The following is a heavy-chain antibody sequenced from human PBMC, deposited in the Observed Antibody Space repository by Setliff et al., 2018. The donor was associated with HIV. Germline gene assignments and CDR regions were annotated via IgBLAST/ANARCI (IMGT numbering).Heavy chain of an antibody. CDR2: IYSTGGT. V-gene: IGHV4-61*09. CDR1: GGSIRSGSYY. J-gene: IGHJ2*01. Sequence: SETLSLTCSVSGGSIRSGSYYWSWIRQPDGKGLEWIGHIYSTGGTRYNPSLESRITILVDTSRNQFSLNLSSVTAADTAVYYCARAAYSGTYVWEPATDLWGRGTLVPVSS. D-gene: IGHD1-26*01. CDR3: ARAAYSGTYVWEPATDL.